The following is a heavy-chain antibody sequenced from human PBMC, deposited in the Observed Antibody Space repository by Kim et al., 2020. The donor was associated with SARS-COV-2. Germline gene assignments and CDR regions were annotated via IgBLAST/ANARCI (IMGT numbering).Heavy chain of an antibody. CDR1: GGSISSSSYY. J-gene: IGHJ4*02. V-gene: IGHV4-39*02. D-gene: IGHD3-22*01. CDR3: ARDFYYDSSGYYYASRRPRALYYFDY. Sequence: SETLSLTCTVSGGSISSSSYYWGWIRQPPGKGLEWIGSIYYSGSTYYNPSLKSRVTISVDTSKNQFSLKLSSVTAADTAVYYCARDFYYDSSGYYYASRRPRALYYFDYWGQGTLVTVSS. CDR2: IYYSGST.